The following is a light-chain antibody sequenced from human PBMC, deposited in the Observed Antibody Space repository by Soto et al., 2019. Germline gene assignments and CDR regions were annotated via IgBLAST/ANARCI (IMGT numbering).Light chain of an antibody. V-gene: IGKV1-12*01. J-gene: IGKJ4*01. CDR2: AVS. Sequence: DIQMTQSPSSVSASVGDRVTITCRASQGINNWLAWYQQKPGKAPELLIYAVSYLQSGVPSRFSGSGSGTGFTLTISSLQPEDFATYFCKQSSAFPLTFGGGTKVEIK. CDR1: QGINNW. CDR3: KQSSAFPLT.